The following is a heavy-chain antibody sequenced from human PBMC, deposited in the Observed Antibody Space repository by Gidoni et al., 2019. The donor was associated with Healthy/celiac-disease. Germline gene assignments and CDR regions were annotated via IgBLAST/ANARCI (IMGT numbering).Heavy chain of an antibody. CDR2: IYYSGST. D-gene: IGHD2-8*01. Sequence: QVQLQESGPGLVKPSQTLSLTCTVSGGSISSGGYYWSWIRQHPGKGLEWIGYIYYSGSTYYNPSLKSRVTISVDTSKNQFSLKLSSVTAADTAVYYCARSPYCTNGVCYREGFDYWGQGTLVTVSS. CDR1: GGSISSGGYY. J-gene: IGHJ4*02. CDR3: ARSPYCTNGVCYREGFDY. V-gene: IGHV4-31*03.